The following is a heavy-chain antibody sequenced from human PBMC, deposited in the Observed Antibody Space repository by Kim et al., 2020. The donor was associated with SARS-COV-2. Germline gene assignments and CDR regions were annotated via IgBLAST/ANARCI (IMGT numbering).Heavy chain of an antibody. J-gene: IGHJ3*02. D-gene: IGHD2-15*01. Sequence: ASVKVSCKASGYTFTSYAMHWVRQAPGQRLEWMGWINAGNGNTKYSQKFQGRVTITRDTSASTAYMELSSLRSEVTAVYYCAREDIVVVVAAHAFDIWGQGTMVTVSS. CDR2: INAGNGNT. V-gene: IGHV1-3*01. CDR3: AREDIVVVVAAHAFDI. CDR1: GYTFTSYA.